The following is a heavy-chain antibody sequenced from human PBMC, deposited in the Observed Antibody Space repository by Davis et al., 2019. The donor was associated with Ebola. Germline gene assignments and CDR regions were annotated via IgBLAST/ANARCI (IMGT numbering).Heavy chain of an antibody. V-gene: IGHV1-18*04. CDR2: ISVNNGIT. J-gene: IGHJ6*02. CDR3: ARVGLRVDYLLRGMDV. D-gene: IGHD3-10*01. CDR1: GYTFSSYG. Sequence: AASVKVSCKTSGYTFSSYGVGWVRQARGQGLEWMGWISVNNGITNYAQNFQGRVTMTTDTSTNMAYMELRSLRSDDTAVYYCARVGLRVDYLLRGMDVWGQGTTVTVSS.